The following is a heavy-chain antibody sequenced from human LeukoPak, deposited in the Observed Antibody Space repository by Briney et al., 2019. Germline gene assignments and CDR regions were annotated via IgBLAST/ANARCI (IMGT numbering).Heavy chain of an antibody. CDR1: GFTFTRYE. CDR3: ARGARYDEYYFDY. D-gene: IGHD5-12*01. Sequence: GGSLRLSCAASGFTFTRYEMNWVRQAPGKGLEWVSHSSSSGSTIHYADSVKGRFTFSRDNAKNSLYLQMNSLRAEDTAVYYCARGARYDEYYFDYWGQGTLVTVFS. V-gene: IGHV3-48*03. J-gene: IGHJ4*02. CDR2: SSSSGSTI.